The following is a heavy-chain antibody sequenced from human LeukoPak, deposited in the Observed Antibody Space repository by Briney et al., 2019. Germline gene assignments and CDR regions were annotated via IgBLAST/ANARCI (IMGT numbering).Heavy chain of an antibody. CDR1: GGSISSRSYY. V-gene: IGHV4-39*01. J-gene: IGHJ4*02. D-gene: IGHD3-3*01. CDR2: IYYSGNT. Sequence: SETLSLTCSVSGGSISSRSYYWGWIRQPPGKGLDWIASIYYSGNTHYNPSLKCRVTISVDTSKNQFSLKVSSVTAANTAVYYCARHENDFWSAFDYWGQGTLVTVSS. CDR3: ARHENDFWSAFDY.